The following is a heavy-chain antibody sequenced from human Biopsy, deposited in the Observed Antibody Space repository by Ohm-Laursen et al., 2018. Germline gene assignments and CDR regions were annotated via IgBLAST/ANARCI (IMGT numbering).Heavy chain of an antibody. CDR1: GYTFSGYY. D-gene: IGHD6-6*01. Sequence: GSSVKVSCKASGYTFSGYYMHWVRQAPGQGLGWMGWINPDSGVTNYAQKFQGRVTMTRDTSISTAYMELSRLGSDDTAVYYCARDKYISWNYFDNWGQGSLVTVSS. CDR3: ARDKYISWNYFDN. CDR2: INPDSGVT. J-gene: IGHJ4*02. V-gene: IGHV1-2*02.